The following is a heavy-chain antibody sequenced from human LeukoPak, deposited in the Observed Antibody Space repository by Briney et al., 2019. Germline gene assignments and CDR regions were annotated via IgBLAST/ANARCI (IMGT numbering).Heavy chain of an antibody. CDR1: SGSISSGSYF. CDR2: IYTSGST. D-gene: IGHD5-12*01. Sequence: SQTLSLTCTVSSGSISSGSYFWSWIRQPAGKGLAWTGRIYTSGSTNYNHSLKSRVTISPDTSKNQFSLKLSSVPAAETAVYYCARELAGYGKLDYWGQGILVTVSS. V-gene: IGHV4-61*02. J-gene: IGHJ4*02. CDR3: ARELAGYGKLDY.